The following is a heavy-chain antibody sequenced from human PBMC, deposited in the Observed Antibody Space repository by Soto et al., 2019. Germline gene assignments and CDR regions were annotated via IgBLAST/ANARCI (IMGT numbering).Heavy chain of an antibody. Sequence: SETLSLTCTVSGGSISSSSYYWGWIRQPPGKGLAWIGSIYYSGSTYYNPSLKSRVTISVDTSKNQFSLRLSSVTAADTAVYYCNSRRSYYYGMDVSGQATTVTVSS. D-gene: IGHD2-15*01. CDR3: NSRRSYYYGMDV. V-gene: IGHV4-39*01. J-gene: IGHJ6*02. CDR2: IYYSGST. CDR1: GGSISSSSYY.